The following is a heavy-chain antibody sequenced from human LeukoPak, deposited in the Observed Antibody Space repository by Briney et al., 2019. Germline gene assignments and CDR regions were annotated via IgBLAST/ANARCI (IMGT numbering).Heavy chain of an antibody. D-gene: IGHD6-19*01. CDR3: ARDTDGWYGWGY. J-gene: IGHJ4*02. CDR2: ISGYNGYT. CDR1: GYTFTSYG. V-gene: IGHV1-18*01. Sequence: ASVKVSCKASGYTFTSYGINWVRQAPGQGLGWMGWISGYNGYTYYAQKLQGRVTMTRDMSTSTVYMELSSLRSEDTAVYYCARDTDGWYGWGYWGQGTLVTVSS.